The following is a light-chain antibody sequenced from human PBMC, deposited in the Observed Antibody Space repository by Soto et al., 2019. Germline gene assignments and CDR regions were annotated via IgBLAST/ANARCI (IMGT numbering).Light chain of an antibody. CDR1: QSISSW. CDR2: DAS. V-gene: IGKV1-5*01. Sequence: DIQMTQSPSTLSASVGDRVTITCRASQSISSWLAWYQQKPGKAPKLLIYDASSLESGVPSRFSGSGSGTEFTLTISSLQPDDFATFICQQINGYPLTFGGGTKVDIK. CDR3: QQINGYPLT. J-gene: IGKJ4*01.